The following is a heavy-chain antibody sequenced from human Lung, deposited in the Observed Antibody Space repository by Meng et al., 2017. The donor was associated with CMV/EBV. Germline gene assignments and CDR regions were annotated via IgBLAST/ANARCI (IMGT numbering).Heavy chain of an antibody. CDR1: GFTFSSYG. D-gene: IGHD2-2*02. CDR3: AKDGGIVVVPAAIRAYGTDV. CDR2: IWYDGSNK. V-gene: IGHV3-33*06. J-gene: IGHJ6*02. Sequence: GESLKISCAASGFTFSSYGMHWVRQAPGKGLEWVAVIWYDGSNKYYADSVKGRFTISRDNSKNTLYLQMNSLRAEDTAVYYCAKDGGIVVVPAAIRAYGTDVWGQGXTVTVSS.